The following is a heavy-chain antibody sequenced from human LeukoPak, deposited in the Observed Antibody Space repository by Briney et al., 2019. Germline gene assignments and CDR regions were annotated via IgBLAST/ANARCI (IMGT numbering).Heavy chain of an antibody. D-gene: IGHD2-15*01. V-gene: IGHV4-4*02. J-gene: IGHJ4*02. CDR1: GGFISNINW. CDR2: VHQSGVT. Sequence: SGTLSLTCAVSGGFISNINWWSWVRQPPGRGLEWIGEVHQSGVTNYNPSLKSRVTISLDKSNNQFSLKLNSVTAADTAVYFCAENGPWSLKYWGQGTLVTVSS. CDR3: AENGPWSLKY.